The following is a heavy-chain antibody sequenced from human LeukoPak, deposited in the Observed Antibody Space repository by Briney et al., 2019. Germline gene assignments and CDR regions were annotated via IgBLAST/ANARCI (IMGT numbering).Heavy chain of an antibody. V-gene: IGHV1-8*01. CDR1: GYTFTSYD. Sequence: GASVKVSCKASGYTFTSYDINWVRQATGQGLEWMGWMNPNSGNTGYAQKFQGRVTMTRNTSISTAYMELSSLRSEDTAVYYCARSDPYDSSGYADYWGQGTLVTVSS. J-gene: IGHJ4*02. D-gene: IGHD3-22*01. CDR2: MNPNSGNT. CDR3: ARSDPYDSSGYADY.